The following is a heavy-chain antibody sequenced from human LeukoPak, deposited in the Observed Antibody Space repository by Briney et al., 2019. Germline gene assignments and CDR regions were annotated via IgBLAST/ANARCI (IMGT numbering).Heavy chain of an antibody. D-gene: IGHD6-13*01. Sequence: PGGSLTLSCAASGFTFSSYAMHWVRQAPGEGLKYFSAISSNGGSTYYANSVKGRFTISRDNSKNTLYLQMGSLRAEDMAVYYCARVGSSYYYYYGMDVWGQGTTVTVSS. CDR3: ARVGSSYYYYYGMDV. J-gene: IGHJ6*02. V-gene: IGHV3-64*01. CDR1: GFTFSSYA. CDR2: ISSNGGST.